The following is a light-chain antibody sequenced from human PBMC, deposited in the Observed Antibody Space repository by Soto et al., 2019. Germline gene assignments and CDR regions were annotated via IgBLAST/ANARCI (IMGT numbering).Light chain of an antibody. J-gene: IGKJ4*01. CDR2: DTS. CDR3: QQYNSWPLT. V-gene: IGKV3-20*01. CDR1: QSVTSNY. Sequence: EIVLTQSPGTLSLSPGERATLSCRASQSVTSNYLAWYQQKPGQAPGLLIYDTSTRASGVPDRFSGSGSGTEFTLTISRLEPEDFAVYYCQQYNSWPLTFGGGTKVEIK.